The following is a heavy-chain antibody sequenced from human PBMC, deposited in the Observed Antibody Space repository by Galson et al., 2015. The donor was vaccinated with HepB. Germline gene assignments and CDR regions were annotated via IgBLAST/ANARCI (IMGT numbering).Heavy chain of an antibody. D-gene: IGHD5-18*01. J-gene: IGHJ1*01. CDR1: GGTFSSYA. CDR3: ASGLNYGYSYGRAEYFQH. Sequence: SVKVSCKASGGTFSSYAISWVRQAPGQGLEWMGGIIPIFGTANYAQKFQGRVTITADESTSTAYMELSSLRSEDTAVYYCASGLNYGYSYGRAEYFQHWGQGTLVTVSS. V-gene: IGHV1-69*13. CDR2: IIPIFGTA.